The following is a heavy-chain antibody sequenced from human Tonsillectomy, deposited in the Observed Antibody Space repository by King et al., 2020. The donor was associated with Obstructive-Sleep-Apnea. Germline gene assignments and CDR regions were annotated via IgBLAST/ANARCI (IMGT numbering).Heavy chain of an antibody. CDR1: EFTFSSYS. CDR2: ISGSSSTI. V-gene: IGHV3-48*04. Sequence: VQLVESGGGLVQPGGSLRLSCAASEFTFSSYSMSWVRQAPGKGLDWVSYISGSSSTIYFADSVKGRFTISRDNAKNSLYLQMNSLRAEDTAVYYCARAVTSGWYYFDYWGQGTLVTVSS. J-gene: IGHJ4*02. CDR3: ARAVTSGWYYFDY. D-gene: IGHD6-19*01.